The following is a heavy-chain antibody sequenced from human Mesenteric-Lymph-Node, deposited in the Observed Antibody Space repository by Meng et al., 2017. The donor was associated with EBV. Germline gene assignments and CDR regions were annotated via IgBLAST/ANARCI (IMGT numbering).Heavy chain of an antibody. CDR2: IYHSGST. CDR3: AYCSGGNCYSFDY. D-gene: IGHD2-15*01. Sequence: VKLTGAGPGLVKPSQTLSLTCAVSGVSISNGGYYWSWIRQPPGKGLEWIGYIYHSGSTYYNPSLESRVTISLDTSKNQFPLKLSSVTAADTAVYYCAYCSGGNCYSFDYWGQGTLVTVSS. CDR1: GVSISNGGYY. V-gene: IGHV4-30-4*01. J-gene: IGHJ4*02.